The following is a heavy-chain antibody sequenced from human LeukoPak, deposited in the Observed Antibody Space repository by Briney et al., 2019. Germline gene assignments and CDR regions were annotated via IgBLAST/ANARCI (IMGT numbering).Heavy chain of an antibody. CDR1: GGTFISYA. D-gene: IGHD6-13*01. J-gene: IGHJ5*02. Sequence: SVKVSCKASGGTFISYAISWVRQAPGQGGEWMGGIIPIFGTANYAQKFQGRVTIIADESTSTAYMELSSLRSEDTAVYYCARDIRKGIAAQNWFDPWGQGTLVTVSS. CDR2: IIPIFGTA. CDR3: ARDIRKGIAAQNWFDP. V-gene: IGHV1-69*13.